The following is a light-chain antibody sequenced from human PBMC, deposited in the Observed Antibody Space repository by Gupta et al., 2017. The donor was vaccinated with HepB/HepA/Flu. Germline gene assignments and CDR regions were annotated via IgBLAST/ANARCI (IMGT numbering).Light chain of an antibody. CDR1: ELGDKY. J-gene: IGLJ1*01. CDR3: QAWDRSTAV. V-gene: IGLV3-1*01. Sequence: SYELTQPPSVSVSPGQTASITCSGNELGDKYASWYQQRPGQSPVLVIYQDDKRPSGIPERFSGSNSGTTATLTISGTQAMDEADYYCQAWDRSTAVFGTGTKVTVL. CDR2: QDD.